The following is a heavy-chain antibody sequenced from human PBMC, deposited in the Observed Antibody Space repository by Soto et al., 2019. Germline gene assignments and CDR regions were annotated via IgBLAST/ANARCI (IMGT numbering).Heavy chain of an antibody. J-gene: IGHJ5*02. CDR1: GCSISSSSYY. CDR3: ARLRMVRGTYNWFDP. D-gene: IGHD3-10*01. CDR2: IYYSGST. Sequence: SESLSLTCPVSGCSISSSSYYWGWIRQPPGKGLEWIGSIYYSGSTYYNPSLKSRVTISVDTSKNQFSLKLSSVAAADTAVYYCARLRMVRGTYNWFDPWGQGTLVTVSS. V-gene: IGHV4-39*01.